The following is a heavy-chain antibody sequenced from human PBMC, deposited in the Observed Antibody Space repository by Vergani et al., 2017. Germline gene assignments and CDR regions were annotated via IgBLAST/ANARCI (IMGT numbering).Heavy chain of an antibody. J-gene: IGHJ4*02. D-gene: IGHD3-9*01. CDR1: GAYVGIGGYY. CDR2: IYYSGTT. V-gene: IGHV4-31*03. Sequence: QVQLQESGPGLVKASQTLSLTCSVSGAYVGIGGYYWSWVRQRPGMGLDWIGYIYYSGTTYYNPSLESRLTISVDTSNNHFSLRLNSLTAADTAVYYCARRSGIVYDIFSGTQYFFDFWGQGTLVTVSS. CDR3: ARRSGIVYDIFSGTQYFFDF.